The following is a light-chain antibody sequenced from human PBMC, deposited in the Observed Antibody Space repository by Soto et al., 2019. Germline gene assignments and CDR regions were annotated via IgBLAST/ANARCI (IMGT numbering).Light chain of an antibody. J-gene: IGLJ2*01. CDR2: VNSDGSH. CDR1: SGHSSYA. V-gene: IGLV4-69*01. Sequence: QLVLTQSPSASASLGASVKLTCTLSSGHSSYAIAWHQQQPEKGPRYLMNVNSDGSHSKGDGIPDRFSGSRSGAERYLTISSLQSEDEADYYCQTWGTDTVVFGGGTQLTVL. CDR3: QTWGTDTVV.